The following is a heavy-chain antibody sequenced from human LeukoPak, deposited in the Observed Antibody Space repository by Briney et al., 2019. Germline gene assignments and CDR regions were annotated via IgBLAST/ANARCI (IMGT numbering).Heavy chain of an antibody. Sequence: PGRSLRLSCAASGFTFDDYAMHWVRQAPGKGLEWVSGISWNSGSIGYADSVKGRFTISRDNAKNSLYLQMNSLRAEDTALYYCARGRGLVVTAQGSAFDIWGQGTMVTVSS. J-gene: IGHJ3*02. D-gene: IGHD2-21*02. CDR2: ISWNSGSI. V-gene: IGHV3-9*01. CDR3: ARGRGLVVTAQGSAFDI. CDR1: GFTFDDYA.